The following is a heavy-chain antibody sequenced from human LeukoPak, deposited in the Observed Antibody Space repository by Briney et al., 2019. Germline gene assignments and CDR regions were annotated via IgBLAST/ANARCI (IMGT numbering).Heavy chain of an antibody. CDR1: GGSITTYY. CDR2: IYASGST. CDR3: ARAPYGGSQYFQH. J-gene: IGHJ1*01. Sequence: SETLSLTCTVSGGSITTYYWSWVLQPAGKGLEWIGLIYASGSTTYNPSLKSRVTMSVDTSKNQFSLKLSSVTAADTAVYYCARAPYGGSQYFQHWGQGTLVTVSS. V-gene: IGHV4-4*07. D-gene: IGHD4-23*01.